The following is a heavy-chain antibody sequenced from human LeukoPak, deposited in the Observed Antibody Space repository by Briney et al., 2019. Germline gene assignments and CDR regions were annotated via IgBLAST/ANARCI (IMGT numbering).Heavy chain of an antibody. CDR2: IYYSGST. CDR3: ARGPILRFLEGHYFDY. Sequence: PSETLSLTCTVSGGSISSGGYYWSWIRQHPGKGLEWIGYIYYSGSTYYNPSLKSRVTISVDTSKNQFSLKLSSVTAADTAVYYCARGPILRFLEGHYFDYWGQGTLVTVSS. D-gene: IGHD3-3*01. CDR1: GGSISSGGYY. V-gene: IGHV4-31*03. J-gene: IGHJ4*02.